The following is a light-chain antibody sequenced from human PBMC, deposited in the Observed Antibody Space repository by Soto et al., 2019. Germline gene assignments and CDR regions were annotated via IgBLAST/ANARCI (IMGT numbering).Light chain of an antibody. V-gene: IGKV1-39*01. Sequence: DIPMTQSPSSLSASAGDRVSITCRAGQTINRFLNWYQQKPGKAPKLLIYGASSLQIGVPSRFSGSGSGTDFTLTINSLQPEDFATYYCQQSYSSPQTFGQGTKVEIK. J-gene: IGKJ1*01. CDR2: GAS. CDR3: QQSYSSPQT. CDR1: QTINRF.